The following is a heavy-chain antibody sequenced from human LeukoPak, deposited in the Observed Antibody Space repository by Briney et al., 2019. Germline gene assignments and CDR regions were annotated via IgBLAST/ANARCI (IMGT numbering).Heavy chain of an antibody. CDR2: IDWDDDK. Sequence: ESGPALVKPTQTLTLTCTFSGFSLSTSGMRVSWIRQPPGKALEWLARIDWDDDKFYSTSLKTRLTISKDTSKNQVVLTMTNMDPVDTATYYCARNYYDSSGLYSGGFDYWGQGTLVTVSS. CDR1: GFSLSTSGMR. V-gene: IGHV2-70*04. CDR3: ARNYYDSSGLYSGGFDY. J-gene: IGHJ4*02. D-gene: IGHD3-22*01.